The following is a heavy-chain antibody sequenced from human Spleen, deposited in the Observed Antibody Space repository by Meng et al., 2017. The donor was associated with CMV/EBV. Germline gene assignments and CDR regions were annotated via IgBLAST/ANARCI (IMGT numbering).Heavy chain of an antibody. D-gene: IGHD2-2*01. Sequence: GESLKISCAASGFTFSSYAMSWVRQGTGKGLEWVSVISGGGGSTYYADSVKGRFTISRDNSKNTLYLQMNSLRVEDTAIYYCAKGMAEYCTSSSCYPFDYWGQGTLVTVSS. CDR3: AKGMAEYCTSSSCYPFDY. CDR1: GFTFSSYA. J-gene: IGHJ4*02. CDR2: ISGGGGST. V-gene: IGHV3-23*01.